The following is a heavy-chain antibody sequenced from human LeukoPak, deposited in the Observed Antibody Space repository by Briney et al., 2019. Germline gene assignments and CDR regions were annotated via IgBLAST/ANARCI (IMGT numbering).Heavy chain of an antibody. Sequence: GASVKDSCKASGYSFISFYIHWVRQAPGQGREWMGVINPSGGSTAYAQQFQGRVTMTRDTSTSTVYMELSSLRSEDTAVYYCARHSLIGTTPFDYWGQGTLVTVSS. J-gene: IGHJ4*02. CDR1: GYSFISFY. V-gene: IGHV1-46*01. CDR2: INPSGGST. CDR3: ARHSLIGTTPFDY. D-gene: IGHD1-20*01.